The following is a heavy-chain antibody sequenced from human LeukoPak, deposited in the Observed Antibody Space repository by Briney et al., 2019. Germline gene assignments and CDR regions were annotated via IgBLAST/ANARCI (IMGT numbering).Heavy chain of an antibody. J-gene: IGHJ2*01. CDR2: IYSSGST. CDR3: ARDKEYCGGDCSYWYFDL. CDR1: RGSISNYY. D-gene: IGHD2-21*02. V-gene: IGHV4-4*07. Sequence: PSETLSLTCTVSRGSISNYYWGWIRQPAGKGLEWIGRIYSSGSTNYNPSLKSRVTMSLDTSMNQFSLKLSSVTAADTAVYYCARDKEYCGGDCSYWYFDLWGRGTAVTVSS.